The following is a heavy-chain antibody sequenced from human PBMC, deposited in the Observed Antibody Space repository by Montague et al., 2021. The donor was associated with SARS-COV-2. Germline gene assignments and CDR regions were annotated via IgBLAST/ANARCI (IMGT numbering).Heavy chain of an antibody. Sequence: SETLSLTCAVYGGSFSDYHWTWIRQSPGGGLEWIGQINYGGSTKYNPSLRSRVTISIDTSKNQFSLKLTSVTAAHTAVYYCARGAPGYWGHGTLVTVSS. V-gene: IGHV4-34*01. D-gene: IGHD1-1*01. J-gene: IGHJ4*03. CDR1: GGSFSDYH. CDR2: INYGGST. CDR3: ARGAPGY.